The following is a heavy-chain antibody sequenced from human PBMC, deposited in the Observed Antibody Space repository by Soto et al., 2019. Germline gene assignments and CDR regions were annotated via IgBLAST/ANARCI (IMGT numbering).Heavy chain of an antibody. Sequence: PSETLSLTYTVYGGSFSSSSYYRGWIRQPPGKGLEWIGSIYYSGSTYYNPSLKSRVTISVDTSKNQFSLKLSSVTAADTAVYYCAKGGSGSDSNAFDIWGQGTMVT. CDR3: AKGGSGSDSNAFDI. J-gene: IGHJ3*02. D-gene: IGHD3-10*01. V-gene: IGHV4-39*01. CDR1: GGSFSSSSYY. CDR2: IYYSGST.